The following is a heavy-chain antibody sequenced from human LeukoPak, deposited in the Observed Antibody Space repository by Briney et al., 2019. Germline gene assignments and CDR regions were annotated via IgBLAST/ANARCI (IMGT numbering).Heavy chain of an antibody. Sequence: GGSLRLSCAASGFTFSSFEMNWVRQAPGKGLEWVSYISGSGRTKYYADSVKGRFTISRDNAKNSLYLQMNSLRAEDTAVYYCARGDFLWLFDYWGQGTLVTVSS. CDR2: ISGSGRTK. D-gene: IGHD6-19*01. J-gene: IGHJ4*02. CDR3: ARGDFLWLFDY. CDR1: GFTFSSFE. V-gene: IGHV3-48*03.